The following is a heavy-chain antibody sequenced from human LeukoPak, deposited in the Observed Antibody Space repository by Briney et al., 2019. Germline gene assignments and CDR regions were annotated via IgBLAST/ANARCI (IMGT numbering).Heavy chain of an antibody. Sequence: GGSLRLSCAASGFTFSSYGMHWVRQAPGKGLEWAAFIRYDGSNKYYADSVKGRFTISRDNSKNTLYLQLNSLRAEDTAVYYCAKVADYYDSSGYYYMDVWGKGTTVTVSS. J-gene: IGHJ6*03. V-gene: IGHV3-30*02. D-gene: IGHD3-22*01. CDR3: AKVADYYDSSGYYYMDV. CDR1: GFTFSSYG. CDR2: IRYDGSNK.